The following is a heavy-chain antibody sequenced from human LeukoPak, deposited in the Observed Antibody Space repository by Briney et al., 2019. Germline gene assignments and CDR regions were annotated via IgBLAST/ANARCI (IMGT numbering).Heavy chain of an antibody. CDR1: GFTFSSYA. CDR3: AKDIYSRDAFDI. Sequence: GASLRLSCAASGFTFSSYAMSWVRQAPGKGLEWVSAISGSGGSTYYADSVKGRFTISRDNSKNTLYLRMNSLRAEDTAVYYCAKDIYSRDAFDIWGQGTMVTVSS. J-gene: IGHJ3*02. V-gene: IGHV3-23*01. CDR2: ISGSGGST. D-gene: IGHD6-13*01.